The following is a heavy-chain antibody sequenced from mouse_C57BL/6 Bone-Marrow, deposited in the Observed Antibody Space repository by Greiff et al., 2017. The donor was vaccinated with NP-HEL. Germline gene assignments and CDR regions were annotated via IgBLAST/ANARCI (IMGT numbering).Heavy chain of an antibody. Sequence: VQLQQSGAELVRPGSSVKLSCKASGYTFTSYWMHWVKQRPIQGLEWIGNIDPSDSETHYNQKFKDKATLTVDKSSSTAYMQLSSLTSEDSAVYYCARGLITTVVATDFDYWGQGTTLTVSS. CDR1: GYTFTSYW. J-gene: IGHJ2*01. CDR2: IDPSDSET. CDR3: ARGLITTVVATDFDY. V-gene: IGHV1-52*01. D-gene: IGHD1-1*01.